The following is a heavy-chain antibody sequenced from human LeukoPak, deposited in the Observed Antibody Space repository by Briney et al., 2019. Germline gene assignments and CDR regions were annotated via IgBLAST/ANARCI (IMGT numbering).Heavy chain of an antibody. CDR1: GGSFSGYY. V-gene: IGHV4-4*07. CDR2: IYTSGST. D-gene: IGHD6-19*01. Sequence: KPSETLSLTCAVYGGSFSGYYWSWIRQPAGKGLEWIGRIYTSGSTNYNPSLKSRVTMSVDTSKNQFSLKLSSVTAADTAVYYCARDTVAGAGILYWFDPWGQGTLVTVSS. J-gene: IGHJ5*02. CDR3: ARDTVAGAGILYWFDP.